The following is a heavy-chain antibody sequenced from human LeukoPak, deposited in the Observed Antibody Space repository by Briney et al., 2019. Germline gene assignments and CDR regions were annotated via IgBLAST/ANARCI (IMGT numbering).Heavy chain of an antibody. V-gene: IGHV3-21*01. CDR2: ISGSSSYI. CDR3: ARDFAYSSGTNWFDP. D-gene: IGHD6-19*01. Sequence: PGGSLRLSCAASGFIFSSYSMNWVRQTPGKGLEWVSFISGSSSYIYYADSMKGRFTISRDNGKNSLYLQMNSLRAEDTAVYYCARDFAYSSGTNWFDPWGQGPLVTVSS. CDR1: GFIFSSYS. J-gene: IGHJ5*02.